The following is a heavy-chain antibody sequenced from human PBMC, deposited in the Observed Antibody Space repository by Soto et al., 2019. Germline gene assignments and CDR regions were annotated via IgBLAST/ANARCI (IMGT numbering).Heavy chain of an antibody. J-gene: IGHJ4*02. V-gene: IGHV4-39*01. CDR3: ARHRVGATNPFDF. CDR2: ITYRGNT. D-gene: IGHD1-26*01. Sequence: SETLSLTCIVSGASISSSSFYCGWIRQPPGKGLEWIGSITYRGNTYRNPSLKSRVTISADSSKNQFSLKLSSVTAADTAVYYCARHRVGATNPFDFRGQGTLVPGSS. CDR1: GASISSSSFY.